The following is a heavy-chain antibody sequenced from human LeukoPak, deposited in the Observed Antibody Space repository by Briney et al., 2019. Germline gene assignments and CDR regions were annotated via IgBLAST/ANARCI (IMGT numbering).Heavy chain of an antibody. V-gene: IGHV3-48*01. CDR1: GFTFSSYS. Sequence: PGGSLRLSCAASGFTFSSYSMNWVRQAPGKGLEWVSYISSSSSTIYYADSVKGRFTISRDNSKNTLYLQMNSLRAEDTAVYYCARKHIVAGYYYMDVWGKGTTVTVSS. CDR3: ARKHIVAGYYYMDV. J-gene: IGHJ6*03. D-gene: IGHD5-12*01. CDR2: ISSSSSTI.